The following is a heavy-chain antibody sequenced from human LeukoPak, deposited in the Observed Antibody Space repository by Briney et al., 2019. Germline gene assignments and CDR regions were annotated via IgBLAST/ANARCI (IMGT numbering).Heavy chain of an antibody. CDR3: ARVRDIYFDY. CDR2: IYSGGST. V-gene: IGHV3-53*01. CDR1: GFTVSSNY. Sequence: GGYLRRSCAASGFTVSSNYMSWVRQAPGKGLEWVSVIYSGGSTYYADSVKGRFTISRDNSKNTLYLQMNSLRAEDTAVYYCARVRDIYFDYWGQGTLVTVSS. J-gene: IGHJ4*02.